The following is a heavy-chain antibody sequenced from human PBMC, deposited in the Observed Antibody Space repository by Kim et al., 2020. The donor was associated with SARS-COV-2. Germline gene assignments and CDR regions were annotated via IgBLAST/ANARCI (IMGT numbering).Heavy chain of an antibody. CDR3: ARDLGRHSYYEKPDAFDI. D-gene: IGHD3-3*01. CDR2: IIPIFGTA. J-gene: IGHJ3*02. Sequence: SVKVSCKASGGTFSSYAISWVRQAPGQGLEWMGGIIPIFGTANYAQKFQGRVTITADESTSTAYMELSSLRSEDTAVYYCARDLGRHSYYEKPDAFDIWGQGTMVTVSS. CDR1: GGTFSSYA. V-gene: IGHV1-69*13.